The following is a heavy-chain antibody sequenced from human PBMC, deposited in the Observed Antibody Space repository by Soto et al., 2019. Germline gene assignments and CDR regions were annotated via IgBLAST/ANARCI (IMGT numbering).Heavy chain of an antibody. CDR3: ARERTTLYCSSTSCYRWFDP. J-gene: IGHJ5*02. CDR2: ISAYNGNT. Sequence: QVQLVQSGAEVKKPGASVKVSCKASGYTFTSYGISWVRQAPGQGLEWMGWISAYNGNTNYAQKLQVRVTMTTDTSTSTAYMELRSLRSDDTAVYYCARERTTLYCSSTSCYRWFDPWGQGTLVTVSS. D-gene: IGHD2-2*01. V-gene: IGHV1-18*04. CDR1: GYTFTSYG.